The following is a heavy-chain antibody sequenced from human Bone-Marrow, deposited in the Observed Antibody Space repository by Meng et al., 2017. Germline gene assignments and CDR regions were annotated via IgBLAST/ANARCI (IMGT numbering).Heavy chain of an antibody. J-gene: IGHJ4*02. CDR1: GFTFTSHS. CDR3: ARDRYSRQMGIND. Sequence: GGSLRLSCAASGFTFTSHSMHWVRQAPGKGLEWVAVISYDGSNKYYADSVKGRFTISRDNSKNTLYLQMNSLRAEDTAVYYCARDRYSRQMGINDWGQGTLVTVSS. D-gene: IGHD3-16*02. V-gene: IGHV3-30*04. CDR2: ISYDGSNK.